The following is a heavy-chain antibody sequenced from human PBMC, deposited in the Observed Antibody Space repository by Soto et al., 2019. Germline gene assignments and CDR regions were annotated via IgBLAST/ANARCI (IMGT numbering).Heavy chain of an antibody. D-gene: IGHD3-9*01. CDR3: ARLEGLATISYYFDF. CDR2: IYYSGST. J-gene: IGHJ4*02. CDR1: GGSISSSSYY. V-gene: IGHV4-39*01. Sequence: QLQLQESGPGRVKPSEALALTCSVSGGSISSSSYYWGWIRQPPGKGLEWIGSIYYSGSTYYNPSLKSRVTISIDKSKNLFSLKLSSLTAADTAVYYCARLEGLATISYYFDFWGQGTLVTVSS.